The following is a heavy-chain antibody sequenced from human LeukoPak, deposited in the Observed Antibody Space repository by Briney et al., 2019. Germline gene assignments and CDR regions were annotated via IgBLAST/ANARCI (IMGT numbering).Heavy chain of an antibody. D-gene: IGHD5-18*01. J-gene: IGHJ4*02. CDR1: GGSMSSYY. V-gene: IGHV4-59*08. Sequence: PSETLSLTCNVSGGSMSSYYWSWIRQPPGKGLEWIGYIYYSGSTNYNPSLNSRVTISVDTSKNQFSLKLSSVTAADTAVYYCAKTTWIQLPYFDYWGQGTLVTVSS. CDR2: IYYSGST. CDR3: AKTTWIQLPYFDY.